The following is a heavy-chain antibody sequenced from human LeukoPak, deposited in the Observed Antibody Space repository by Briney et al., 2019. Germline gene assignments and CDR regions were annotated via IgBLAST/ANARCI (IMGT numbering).Heavy chain of an antibody. Sequence: GGSLRLSCAASGFTFSTYSVSWVRQAPGKGLEWVSVISDNGDTTYYADSVKGRFSISRDNSKNTLYLQMNSLRAEDTAVYYCAKGRGSGSYTYYCYYMDVWGKGTTVTVSS. D-gene: IGHD3-10*01. V-gene: IGHV3-23*01. CDR3: AKGRGSGSYTYYCYYMDV. CDR1: GFTFSTYS. J-gene: IGHJ6*03. CDR2: ISDNGDTT.